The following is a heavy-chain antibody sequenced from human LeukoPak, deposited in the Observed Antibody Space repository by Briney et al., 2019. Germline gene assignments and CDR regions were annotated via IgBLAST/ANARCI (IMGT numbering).Heavy chain of an antibody. CDR1: GFTFSSYW. CDR3: ARDENWYSGSYRDY. J-gene: IGHJ4*02. Sequence: GGSLRLSCAASGFTFSSYWMSWVRQAPGKGLEWVASIKQDGSEKYYVDSVKGRFTISRDNAKNSLYLQMNSLRAEDTAVYYCARDENWYSGSYRDYWGQGTLVTVSS. CDR2: IKQDGSEK. V-gene: IGHV3-7*01. D-gene: IGHD1-26*01.